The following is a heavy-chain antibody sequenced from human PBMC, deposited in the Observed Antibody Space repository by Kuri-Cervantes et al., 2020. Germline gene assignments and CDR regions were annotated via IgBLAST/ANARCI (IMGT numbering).Heavy chain of an antibody. CDR1: GFIFSNFA. CDR2: ISYDGSNK. Sequence: GESLKISCAASGFIFSNFAMHWVRQAPGKGLEWVAVISYDGSNKYYTDSVKGRFTISGDNSKNTLYLQMNSLRAEDTAVYYCAKDPSCDYWGQGTLVTVSS. V-gene: IGHV3-30-3*01. CDR3: AKDPSCDY. J-gene: IGHJ4*02.